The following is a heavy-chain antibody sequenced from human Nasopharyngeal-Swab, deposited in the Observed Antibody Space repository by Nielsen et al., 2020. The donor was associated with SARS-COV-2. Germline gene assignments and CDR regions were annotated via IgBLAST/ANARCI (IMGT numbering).Heavy chain of an antibody. V-gene: IGHV4-34*01. CDR3: ARASPTYYYYYMDV. Sequence: SETLSLTCAVYGGSFSGYYWSWIRQPPGKGLEWIGEINHSGSTNYNPSLKRRVTISVDTSKNQFSLKLSFVTAADTAVYYCARASPTYYYYYMDVWGKGTTVTVSS. CDR2: INHSGST. J-gene: IGHJ6*03. CDR1: GGSFSGYY.